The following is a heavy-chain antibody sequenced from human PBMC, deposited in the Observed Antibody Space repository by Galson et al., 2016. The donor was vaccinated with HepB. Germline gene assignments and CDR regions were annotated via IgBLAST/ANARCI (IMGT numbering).Heavy chain of an antibody. D-gene: IGHD6-25*01. CDR2: IHPSGTM. CDR3: ARDYRCGQMPDY. V-gene: IGHV4-4*07. J-gene: IGHJ4*01. CDR1: GGSISPYF. Sequence: SETLSLTCTVSGGSISPYFWSWIRQAAGKGLEFIGRIHPSGTMDYSSSFQGRAVLTADTSNNQVFLNLTSLTVAATAVYFCARDYRCGQMPDYWGPGILVTVST.